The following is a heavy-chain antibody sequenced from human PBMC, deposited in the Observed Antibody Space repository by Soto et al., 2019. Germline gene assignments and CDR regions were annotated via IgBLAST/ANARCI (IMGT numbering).Heavy chain of an antibody. D-gene: IGHD3-16*01. CDR3: IVRPYYFDY. CDR2: IKSKTEGDTT. CDR1: GFTFSNAW. Sequence: EVQVVESGGGLVKPGESLRLSCAASGFTFSNAWMSWVRQAPGKGLEWVGSIKSKTEGDTTDYAGTVKGRFTISRDDSYNMLYMQMNSLKTEDTGVYYCIVRPYYFDYWGEGTLVTVTS. J-gene: IGHJ4*02. V-gene: IGHV3-15*01.